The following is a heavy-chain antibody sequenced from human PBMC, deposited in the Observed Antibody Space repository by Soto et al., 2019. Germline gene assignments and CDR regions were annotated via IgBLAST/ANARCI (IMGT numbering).Heavy chain of an antibody. J-gene: IGHJ6*02. CDR1: GGTFSSYA. CDR3: AREYDFWSGYFYYYYGMDV. Sequence: VQLVQSGAEVKKPGSSVKVSCKASGGTFSSYAISWVRQAPGQGLEWMGGIIPIFGTANYAQKFQGRVTITADKSTSTAYMELSSLRSEDTAVYYCAREYDFWSGYFYYYYGMDVWGQGTTVTVSS. V-gene: IGHV1-69*06. CDR2: IIPIFGTA. D-gene: IGHD3-3*01.